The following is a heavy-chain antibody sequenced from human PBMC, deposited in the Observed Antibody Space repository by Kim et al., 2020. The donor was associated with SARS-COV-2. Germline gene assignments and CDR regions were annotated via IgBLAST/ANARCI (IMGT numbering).Heavy chain of an antibody. CDR3: ARGSRHRDYYYMDV. Sequence: SETLSLTCAVSGGSISSSNWWSWVRQPPGKGLEWIGEIYHSGSTNYNPSLKSRVTISVDKSKNQFSLKLSSVTAADTAVYYCARGSRHRDYYYMDVWGKGTTVTVSS. CDR2: IYHSGST. D-gene: IGHD6-6*01. V-gene: IGHV4-4*02. CDR1: GGSISSSNW. J-gene: IGHJ6*03.